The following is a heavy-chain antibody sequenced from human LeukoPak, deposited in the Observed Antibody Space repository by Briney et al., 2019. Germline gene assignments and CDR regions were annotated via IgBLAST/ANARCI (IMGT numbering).Heavy chain of an antibody. J-gene: IGHJ4*02. Sequence: GGSLGLSCAASGFTFSNYWMSWVRRAPGKGLEWGANIKQDGSETYSVDSVRGRFTISRDNAKNSLYLQMNSLRAEDTAVYYCARDFWGAYRVDYFDCWGQGTLVTVSS. V-gene: IGHV3-7*01. CDR2: IKQDGSET. CDR3: ARDFWGAYRVDYFDC. D-gene: IGHD3-3*01. CDR1: GFTFSNYW.